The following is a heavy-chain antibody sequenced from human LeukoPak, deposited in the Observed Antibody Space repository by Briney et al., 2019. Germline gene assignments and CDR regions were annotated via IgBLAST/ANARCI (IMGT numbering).Heavy chain of an antibody. CDR2: INPSGGST. Sequence: ASVKVSCKASGGTFSSYAISWVRQAPGQGLEWMGIINPSGGSTSYAQKFQGRVTMTRDTSTSTVYMELSSLRSEDTAVYYCATAIVATIGDAFDIWGQGTMVTVSS. CDR3: ATAIVATIGDAFDI. J-gene: IGHJ3*02. V-gene: IGHV1-46*01. D-gene: IGHD5-12*01. CDR1: GGTFSSYA.